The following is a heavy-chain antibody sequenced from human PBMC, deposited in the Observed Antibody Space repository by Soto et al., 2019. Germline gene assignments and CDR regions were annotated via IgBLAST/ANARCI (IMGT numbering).Heavy chain of an antibody. J-gene: IGHJ6*02. CDR1: GYTFTRYA. CDR2: INAGNGNT. Sequence: QVQLVQSGAEEKKPGGSVKISCKAPGYTFTRYAMNWVRQAPGQRLEWMGRINAGNGNTEYSQKLQGRVTITKDTSASTIYMELSSLTYEDTAVYYCAGEPLYFGMDVWGQGTTVTASS. V-gene: IGHV1-3*05. CDR3: AGEPLYFGMDV.